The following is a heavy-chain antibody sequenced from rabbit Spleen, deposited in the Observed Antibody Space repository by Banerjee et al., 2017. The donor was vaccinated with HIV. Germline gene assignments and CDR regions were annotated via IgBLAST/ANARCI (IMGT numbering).Heavy chain of an antibody. D-gene: IGHD1-1*01. V-gene: IGHV1S40*01. Sequence: QSLEESGGDLVKPGASLTLTCIASGVSFSDDSYMCWVHQAPGKGLEWIACINAATGKPVYATWAKGRFTISRTSSTTVTLQMTSLTAADTATYFCARDLVAVIGWNFNLWGPGTLVTVS. CDR2: INAATGKP. CDR3: ARDLVAVIGWNFNL. CDR1: GVSFSDDSY. J-gene: IGHJ4*01.